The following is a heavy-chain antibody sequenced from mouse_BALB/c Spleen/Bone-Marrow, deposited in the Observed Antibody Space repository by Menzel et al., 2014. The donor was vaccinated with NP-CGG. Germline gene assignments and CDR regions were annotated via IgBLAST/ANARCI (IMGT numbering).Heavy chain of an antibody. CDR2: IDPANGNT. D-gene: IGHD4-1*01. CDR3: ARWEYYAMDY. J-gene: IGHJ4*01. Sequence: VQLQQSGAELVKPGAAVKLSCTASGFNIKDTYMHWVKQRPEQGLEWIGRIDPANGNTKYDPKFQGKATITADTSSNTAYLQLSSLTSEDTAVYYCARWEYYAMDYWGQGTSVTVSS. V-gene: IGHV14-3*02. CDR1: GFNIKDTY.